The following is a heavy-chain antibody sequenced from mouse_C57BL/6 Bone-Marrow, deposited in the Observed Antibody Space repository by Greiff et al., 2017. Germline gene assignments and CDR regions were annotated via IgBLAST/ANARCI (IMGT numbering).Heavy chain of an antibody. Sequence: VQLQQSGAELVRPGTSVKMSCKASGYTFPNYWIGWAKQRPGHGLEWIGDLYPGGGYNNYNAKFQGKSTLTADTSSSTAYMQFSSLTSEDSAIYYCARLYPNYFDYWGQGTTLTVSS. J-gene: IGHJ2*01. D-gene: IGHD2-12*01. CDR2: LYPGGGYN. CDR3: ARLYPNYFDY. CDR1: GYTFPNYW. V-gene: IGHV1-63*01.